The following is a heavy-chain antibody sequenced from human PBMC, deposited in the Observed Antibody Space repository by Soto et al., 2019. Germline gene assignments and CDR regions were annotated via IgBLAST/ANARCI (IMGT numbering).Heavy chain of an antibody. CDR1: GFTVSRNY. J-gene: IGHJ6*02. V-gene: IGHV3-53*01. D-gene: IGHD6-19*01. CDR2: IYSGGST. CDR3: ARDRIAVADSYYYYYGMDV. Sequence: GGSLRLSCAASGFTVSRNYMSWVRQAPGKGLEWVSVIYSGGSTYYADSVKGRFTISRDNSKNTLYLQMNSLRAEDTAVYYCARDRIAVADSYYYYYGMDVWGQGTTVTVSS.